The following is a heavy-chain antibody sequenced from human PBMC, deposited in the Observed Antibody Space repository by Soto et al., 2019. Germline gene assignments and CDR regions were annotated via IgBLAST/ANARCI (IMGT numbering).Heavy chain of an antibody. D-gene: IGHD3-10*01. J-gene: IGHJ4*02. CDR3: ARAKWFGELNGIYFDY. CDR1: GYTFTSYY. Sequence: GASVKVSCKASGYTFTSYYMHWVRQAPGQGLEWTGIINPSGGSTSYAQKFQGRVTMTRDTSTSTVYMELSSLRSEDTAVYYCARAKWFGELNGIYFDYWGQGTLVTVSS. V-gene: IGHV1-46*01. CDR2: INPSGGST.